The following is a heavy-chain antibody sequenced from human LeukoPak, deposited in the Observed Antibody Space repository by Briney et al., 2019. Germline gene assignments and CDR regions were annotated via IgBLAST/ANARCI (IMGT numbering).Heavy chain of an antibody. Sequence: PSETLSLTCTVSGGSISSSSYYWGWIRQPPGKGLEWIGSIYYSGSTYYNPSLKSRVTISVDTSKNQFSLKLSSVTAADTAVYYCARQSWGGRYCSSTSCSPARAIDYWGQGTLVTVSS. CDR3: ARQSWGGRYCSSTSCSPARAIDY. D-gene: IGHD2-2*01. CDR1: GGSISSSSYY. V-gene: IGHV4-39*01. J-gene: IGHJ4*02. CDR2: IYYSGST.